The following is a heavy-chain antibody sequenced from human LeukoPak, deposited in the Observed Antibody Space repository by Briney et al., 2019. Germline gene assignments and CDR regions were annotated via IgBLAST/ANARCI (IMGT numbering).Heavy chain of an antibody. D-gene: IGHD6-19*01. J-gene: IGHJ4*02. CDR3: AKDGLSRSWLASWFDC. CDR1: GFTFNSYA. CDR2: ISGNGVST. V-gene: IGHV3-23*01. Sequence: GGSLRLSCAASGFTFNSYAMNWVRQAPGKGLEWVSAISGNGVSTFFADSVKGRFTISRDNSRNTLYLQMNGLRAEDTAVYFCAKDGLSRSWLASWFDCWGQGTLVTVSS.